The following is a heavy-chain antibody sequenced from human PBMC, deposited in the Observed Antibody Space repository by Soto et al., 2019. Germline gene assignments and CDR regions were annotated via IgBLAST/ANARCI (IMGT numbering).Heavy chain of an antibody. V-gene: IGHV1-69*13. D-gene: IGHD2-2*01. J-gene: IGHJ6*02. Sequence: ASVKVSCKASGGTFSSYAISWVRQAPGQGLEWMGGIIPIFGTANYAQKFQGRVTVTADESTSTAYMELSSLRSEDTAVYYCARGAGSSDWERYYYYGMDVWGQGTTVTVSS. CDR2: IIPIFGTA. CDR3: ARGAGSSDWERYYYYGMDV. CDR1: GGTFSSYA.